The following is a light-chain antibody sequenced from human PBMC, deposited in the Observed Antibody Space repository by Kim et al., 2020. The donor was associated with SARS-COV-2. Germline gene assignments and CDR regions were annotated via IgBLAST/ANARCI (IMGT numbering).Light chain of an antibody. Sequence: AITISCTGTRSDVGRYNLVSWYQKHPRKAPKLMIYEVSKRPSGVSNRFSGSKSGNTASLTISGLQAEDEADYYCCSYAGSSTSVVFGGGTQLTVL. J-gene: IGLJ2*01. V-gene: IGLV2-23*02. CDR2: EVS. CDR1: RSDVGRYNL. CDR3: CSYAGSSTSVV.